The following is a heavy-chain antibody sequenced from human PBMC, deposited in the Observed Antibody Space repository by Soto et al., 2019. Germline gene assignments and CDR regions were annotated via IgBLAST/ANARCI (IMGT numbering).Heavy chain of an antibody. Sequence: QVQLVQSGAEVKKPGSSVKVSCKASGGTFSSYAISWVRQAPGQGLEWMGGIIPIFGTANYAQKFQGRVTKTADESTSTAYMELSSLRSEDTAVYYCARETGGSYHAYGYDGMEGWGQGTTVTVSS. CDR3: ARETGGSYHAYGYDGMEG. D-gene: IGHD1-26*01. CDR1: GGTFSSYA. CDR2: IIPIFGTA. V-gene: IGHV1-69*01. J-gene: IGHJ6*02.